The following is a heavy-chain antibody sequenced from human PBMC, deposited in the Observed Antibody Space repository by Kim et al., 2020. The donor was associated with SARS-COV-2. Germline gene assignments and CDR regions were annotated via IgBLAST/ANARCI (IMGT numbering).Heavy chain of an antibody. J-gene: IGHJ6*01. D-gene: IGHD3-16*01. CDR1: GFTFSNAW. CDR3: TTSPGWGIYYGMDV. V-gene: IGHV3-15*01. Sequence: GGSLRLSCAASGFTFSNAWMSWVRQAPGKGLEWVGRIKSKTEGGTTEYAAPVKGRFTFSRDDSKNTLYLQMNSLKIEDTAEYYCTTSPGWGIYYGMDVWG. CDR2: IKSKTEGGTT.